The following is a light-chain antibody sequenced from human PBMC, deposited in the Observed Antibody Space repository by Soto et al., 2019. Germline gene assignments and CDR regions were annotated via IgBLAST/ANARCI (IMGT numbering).Light chain of an antibody. CDR3: QVWDSSSDNEV. J-gene: IGLJ1*01. CDR1: NIGSKS. V-gene: IGLV3-21*02. CDR2: DDS. Sequence: SYELTQPPSVSVAPGQTARITCGGNNIGSKSVHWYQQKPGQATVLVVYDDSDRPSGSPERFSGSNSGNTATLTISRVEAGDEADYYCQVWDSSSDNEVFGTGTKVTVL.